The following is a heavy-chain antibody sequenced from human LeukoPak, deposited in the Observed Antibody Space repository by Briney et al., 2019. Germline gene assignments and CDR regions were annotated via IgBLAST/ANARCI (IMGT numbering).Heavy chain of an antibody. CDR3: ARGLPFPYYYGSGSYWALDY. CDR1: GYTFTSYD. D-gene: IGHD3-10*01. CDR2: MNPNSGNT. Sequence: VASVKVSCKASGYTFTSYDINWVRQATGQGLEWMGWMNPNSGNTGYAQKFQGRVTMTRNTSISTAYMELSSLRSEDTAVYCCARGLPFPYYYGSGSYWALDYWGQGTLVTVSS. J-gene: IGHJ4*02. V-gene: IGHV1-8*01.